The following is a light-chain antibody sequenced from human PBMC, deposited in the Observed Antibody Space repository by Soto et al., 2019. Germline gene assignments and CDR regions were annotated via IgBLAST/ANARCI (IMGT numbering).Light chain of an antibody. CDR3: QQYGSSPPWT. CDR2: AAS. CDR1: QSVSVNS. V-gene: IGKV3-20*01. J-gene: IGKJ1*01. Sequence: EIVLTQSPATLSLSPGERATLSCRASQSVSVNSLAWYQQKGGQAPRLLIYAASTRATGVPDRFSGTGSGTDFALTISRLEPEDFAVYSCQQYGSSPPWTFGQGTKVDIK.